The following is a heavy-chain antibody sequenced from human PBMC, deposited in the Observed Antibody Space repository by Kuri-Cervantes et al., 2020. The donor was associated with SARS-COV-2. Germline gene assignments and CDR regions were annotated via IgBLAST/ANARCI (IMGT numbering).Heavy chain of an antibody. J-gene: IGHJ2*01. CDR2: ISSSGSAI. V-gene: IGHV3-48*03. Sequence: GESLKISCAASGLTFSSYEMHWVRQAPGKGLEWVSYISSSGSAIYYADSVKGRFTISRDNAKNSLYLQMNSLRDEDTAVYYCARESRDAYNLGSFDLWGRGTLVTVSS. D-gene: IGHD5-24*01. CDR3: ARESRDAYNLGSFDL. CDR1: GLTFSSYE.